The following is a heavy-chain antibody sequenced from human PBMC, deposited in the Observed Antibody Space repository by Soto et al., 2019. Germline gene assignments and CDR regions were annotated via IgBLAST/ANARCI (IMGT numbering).Heavy chain of an antibody. CDR2: IIPIFGTA. V-gene: IGHV1-69*13. CDR1: VGTFSSYA. D-gene: IGHD1-26*01. J-gene: IGHJ3*02. Sequence: SVNVSCKASVGTFSSYAISWVRQAPGQGLEWMGGIIPIFGTANYAQKFQGRVTITADESTSTAYMELSSLRSEDTAVYYCARGSVGATPVDAFDIWGQGTMVTVS. CDR3: ARGSVGATPVDAFDI.